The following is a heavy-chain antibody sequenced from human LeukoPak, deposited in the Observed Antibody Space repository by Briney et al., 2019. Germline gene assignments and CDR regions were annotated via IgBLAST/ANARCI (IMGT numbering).Heavy chain of an antibody. CDR1: GGSITPYY. V-gene: IGHV4-59*01. Sequence: SETLSLTCSVSGGSITPYYWSWIRQPPGKGLEWIGYIFYSGSTNFNPSLKSRVTMSVDTSKNRFSLNLSSVTAADTAVYYCARGRGSSGYYHEGEWFDPWGQGTLVTVSS. D-gene: IGHD3-22*01. J-gene: IGHJ5*02. CDR3: ARGRGSSGYYHEGEWFDP. CDR2: IFYSGST.